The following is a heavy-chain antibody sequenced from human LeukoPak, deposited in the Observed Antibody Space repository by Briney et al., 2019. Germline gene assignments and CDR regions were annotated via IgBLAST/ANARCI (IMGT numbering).Heavy chain of an antibody. CDR3: ARVSRYANDY. Sequence: GGSLRLSCAASGFTFSSYSMNWVRQAPGKGLEWVSDISSSGRIIYYADSVKGRFTISRDNTKNSLYLQMNSLRAEDTAVYYCARVSRYANDYWGQGTLVTVSS. J-gene: IGHJ4*02. CDR2: ISSSGRII. D-gene: IGHD2-2*01. V-gene: IGHV3-48*04. CDR1: GFTFSSYS.